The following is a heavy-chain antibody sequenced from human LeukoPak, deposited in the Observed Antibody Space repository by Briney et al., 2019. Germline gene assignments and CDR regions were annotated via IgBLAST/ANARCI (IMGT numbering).Heavy chain of an antibody. V-gene: IGHV1-69*01. CDR2: IIPIFGTA. J-gene: IGHJ4*02. Sequence: GSSVKVSCKASGRTFSSYAISWVRQAPGQGLEWMGGIIPIFGTANYAQKFQGRVTITADESTSTAYMELSSLRSEDTAVYYCARQERLAYYFDYWGQGTLVTVSS. CDR1: GRTFSSYA. CDR3: ARQERLAYYFDY.